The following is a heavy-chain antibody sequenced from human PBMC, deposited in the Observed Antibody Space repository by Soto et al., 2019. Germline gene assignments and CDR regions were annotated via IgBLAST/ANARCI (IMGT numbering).Heavy chain of an antibody. J-gene: IGHJ4*02. Sequence: QVQLVQSGAEVKKPGASVKVSCKASGYTFASYAISWMRQAPGQGLEWMGWISAFNGNTNYAQKRQGRDPMTTYTTTSTAYMKLRSLTSDDTAVYYCARDPPPPAYWGQGTLVSVSS. V-gene: IGHV1-18*01. CDR3: ARDPPPPAY. CDR2: ISAFNGNT. D-gene: IGHD2-2*01. CDR1: GYTFASYA.